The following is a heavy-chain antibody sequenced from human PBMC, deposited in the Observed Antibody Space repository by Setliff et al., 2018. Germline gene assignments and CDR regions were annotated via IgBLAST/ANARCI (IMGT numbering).Heavy chain of an antibody. CDR3: ARGGGYRYYFDY. V-gene: IGHV1-69*13. Sequence: GASVKVSCKASGYTFTGYFIHWVRQAPGQGLEWMGWINPIFGTTNYAQKFQGRVTITADESTSTAYMELSSLRSEDTAVYYCARGGGYRYYFDYWGQGTLVTVSS. CDR1: GYTFTGYF. D-gene: IGHD5-12*01. CDR2: INPIFGTT. J-gene: IGHJ4*02.